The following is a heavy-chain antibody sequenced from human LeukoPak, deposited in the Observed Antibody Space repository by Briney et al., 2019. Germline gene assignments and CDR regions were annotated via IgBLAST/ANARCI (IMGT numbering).Heavy chain of an antibody. D-gene: IGHD6-19*01. CDR1: GYTFTNYY. CDR3: ARDPYSSGWYAPYYYYYMDV. J-gene: IGHJ6*03. CDR2: INPSGGST. Sequence: ASVKVSCKASGYTFTNYYFHWVRQAPGQGLEWMGIINPSGGSTSYAQKFQGRVTMTRDTSTSTVYMKLSSLRSEDTAVYYCARDPYSSGWYAPYYYYYMDVWGKGTTVTVSS. V-gene: IGHV1-46*01.